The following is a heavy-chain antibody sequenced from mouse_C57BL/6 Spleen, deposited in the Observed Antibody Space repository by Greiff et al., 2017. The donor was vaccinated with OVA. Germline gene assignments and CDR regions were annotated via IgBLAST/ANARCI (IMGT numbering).Heavy chain of an antibody. Sequence: VQLVEPGAELVRPGASVKLSCKASGYTFTDYYINWVKQRPGQGLEWIARIYPGSGNTYYNEKFKGKATLTADKSSSTASMPLSSLTSEDSAVYFCAREMNGYSAGFAYWGQGTLVTVSA. J-gene: IGHJ3*01. CDR2: IYPGSGNT. D-gene: IGHD2-3*01. CDR1: GYTFTDYY. CDR3: AREMNGYSAGFAY. V-gene: IGHV1-76*01.